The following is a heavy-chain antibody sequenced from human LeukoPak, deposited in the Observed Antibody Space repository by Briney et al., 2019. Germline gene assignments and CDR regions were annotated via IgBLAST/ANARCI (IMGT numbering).Heavy chain of an antibody. CDR2: IYPGDSDT. Sequence: GESLKISCKGSGYSFTSYWIGWVRQMPGKGLEWMGIIYPGDSDTRYSPSLQGQVTISADKSISTAYLQWSSLKASDTAMYYCASPSDYYDSSGYYDDAFDIWGQGTMVTVSS. V-gene: IGHV5-51*01. D-gene: IGHD3-22*01. CDR1: GYSFTSYW. J-gene: IGHJ3*02. CDR3: ASPSDYYDSSGYYDDAFDI.